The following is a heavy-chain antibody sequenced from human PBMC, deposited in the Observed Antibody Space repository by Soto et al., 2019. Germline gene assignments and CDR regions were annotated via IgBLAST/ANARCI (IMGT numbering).Heavy chain of an antibody. CDR3: ARGNRDYYYYMDV. V-gene: IGHV4-4*02. Sequence: PSETLSLTCAVSSGSISTSNWRSWVRQPPGKGLEWIGEIYRSGSTNYNPYLKSRVTISVDKSKKQFSLKLSSVTAADTAVYYCARGNRDYYYYMDVWGKGTTVTVSS. J-gene: IGHJ6*03. CDR2: IYRSGST. D-gene: IGHD3-10*01. CDR1: SGSISTSNW.